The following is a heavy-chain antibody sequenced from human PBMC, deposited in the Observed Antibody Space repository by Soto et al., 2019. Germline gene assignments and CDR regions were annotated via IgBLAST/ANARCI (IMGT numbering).Heavy chain of an antibody. V-gene: IGHV1-18*01. CDR2: ISTYNGDT. D-gene: IGHD2-15*01. CDR3: AREGSRPYYYYGMDG. CDR1: GYSFTTYG. Sequence: QVQLVQSGAEVKKPGASVKVSCKASGYSFTTYGIAWVRQAPGQGLEWMGWISTYNGDTDYAQNLQGRVIMPTDTSTTTAYMELRSLRSDDTAVYYCAREGSRPYYYYGMDGWGQGTTVSVSS. J-gene: IGHJ6*02.